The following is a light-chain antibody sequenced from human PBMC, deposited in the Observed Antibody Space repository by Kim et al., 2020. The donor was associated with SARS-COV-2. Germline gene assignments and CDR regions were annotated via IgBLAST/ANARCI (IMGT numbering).Light chain of an antibody. CDR2: GAS. CDR3: QQYGSSWT. J-gene: IGKJ1*01. V-gene: IGKV3-20*01. Sequence: LSPRERATLSCRASQSVSSSYLAWYQQKPGQAPRLLIYGASSRATGIPDRFSGSGSGTDFTLTISRLEPEEFAVYYCQQYGSSWTFGQGTKVDIK. CDR1: QSVSSSY.